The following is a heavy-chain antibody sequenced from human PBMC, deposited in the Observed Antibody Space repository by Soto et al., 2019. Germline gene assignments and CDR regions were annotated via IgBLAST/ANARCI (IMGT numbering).Heavy chain of an antibody. V-gene: IGHV4-39*01. CDR3: ASQQLVHYYYGMDV. CDR2: IYYSGST. CDR1: GGSISSSSYY. J-gene: IGHJ6*02. Sequence: QLQLQESGPGLVKPSETLPLTCTVSGGSISSSSYYWGWIRQLPGKRLEWIGSIYYSGSTYYNPSLKSRVTISVDTSKNQFSLKLSSVTAADTAVYYCASQQLVHYYYGMDVWGQGTTVTVSS. D-gene: IGHD6-13*01.